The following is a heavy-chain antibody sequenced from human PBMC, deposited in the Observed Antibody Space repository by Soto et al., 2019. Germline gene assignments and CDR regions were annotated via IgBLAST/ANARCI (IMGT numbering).Heavy chain of an antibody. V-gene: IGHV3-21*01. D-gene: IGHD3-9*01. CDR2: ISSSSSYI. Sequence: PGGSLRLSCAASGFTFSNYNMNWVRQAPGKGLEWVSLISSSSSYIDYADSVKGRFTISRDNAKNSLYLQMNSLRAEDTAVYYCAGRYFDWLYWGQGTLVTVSS. CDR3: AGRYFDWLY. CDR1: GFTFSNYN. J-gene: IGHJ4*02.